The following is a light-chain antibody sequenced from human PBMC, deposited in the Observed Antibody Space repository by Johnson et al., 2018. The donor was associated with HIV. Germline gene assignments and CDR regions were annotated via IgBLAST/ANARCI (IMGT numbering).Light chain of an antibody. J-gene: IGLJ1*01. CDR1: SSNIGNNY. CDR2: DNN. CDR3: GTWDSSLLYV. Sequence: QSVLTQPPSVSAAPGQKVTISCSGSSSNIGNNYVSWYQQLPGTAPKLLIYDNNKRPSGIPDRFSGSKSGTSATLGITGLQTGDEADYYCGTWDSSLLYVFGTGTKVTFL. V-gene: IGLV1-51*01.